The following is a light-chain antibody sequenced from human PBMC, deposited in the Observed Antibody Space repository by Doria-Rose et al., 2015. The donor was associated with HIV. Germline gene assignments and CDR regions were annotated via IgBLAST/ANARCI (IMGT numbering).Light chain of an antibody. Sequence: TQSPGTLSLSPGERATLSCRASQSVSSSYLAWYQQKPGQAPRLLIYGASSRATGIPDRLSGSGAGTDFTLTISRLEPEGFAVYYCQQYGTSLSITFGQGTRLEIK. CDR1: QSVSSSY. V-gene: IGKV3-20*01. CDR3: QQYGTSLSIT. J-gene: IGKJ5*01. CDR2: GAS.